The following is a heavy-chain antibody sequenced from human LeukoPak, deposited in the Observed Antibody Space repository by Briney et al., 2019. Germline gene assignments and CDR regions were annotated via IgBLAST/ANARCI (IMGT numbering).Heavy chain of an antibody. D-gene: IGHD3-16*02. V-gene: IGHV4-38-2*02. CDR2: IYHSGST. Sequence: SETLSLTCTVSGYSISSGYYWGWIRQPPGKGLEWIRSIYHSGSTYYNPSLKSRVTISVDTSKNQFSLKLSSVTAADTAVYYCARAPPKGLSDRYTFGGVIYYFDYWGQGTLVTVSS. J-gene: IGHJ4*02. CDR1: GYSISSGYY. CDR3: ARAPPKGLSDRYTFGGVIYYFDY.